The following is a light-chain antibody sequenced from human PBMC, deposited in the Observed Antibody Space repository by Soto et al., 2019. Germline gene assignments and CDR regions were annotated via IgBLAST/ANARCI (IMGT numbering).Light chain of an antibody. Sequence: QSVLPQPPSVSGAPGQRVTISCTGSSSNIGAGYIVHWYQQLPGTAPKLLIYGNTNRPSGVPDRFSGSKSGTSASLAITGLQAEDEADYYCQSYDSSLSGYVFGAGTRSPS. J-gene: IGLJ1*01. CDR1: SSNIGAGYI. V-gene: IGLV1-40*01. CDR2: GNT. CDR3: QSYDSSLSGYV.